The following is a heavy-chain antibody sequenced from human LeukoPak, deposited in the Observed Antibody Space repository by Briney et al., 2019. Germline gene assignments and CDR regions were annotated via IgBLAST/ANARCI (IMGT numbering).Heavy chain of an antibody. CDR1: EFTFSSYW. CDR3: ARDRGDTAMDPYYFDY. J-gene: IGHJ4*02. Sequence: GGSLRLSCAASEFTFSSYWMSWLRQAPGKGLEWVAKIKQDGSEKYYVDSVKGRFTISRDNAKNSLYLQMNSLRAEDTAVYYCARDRGDTAMDPYYFDYWGQGTLVTVSS. CDR2: IKQDGSEK. D-gene: IGHD5-18*01. V-gene: IGHV3-7*01.